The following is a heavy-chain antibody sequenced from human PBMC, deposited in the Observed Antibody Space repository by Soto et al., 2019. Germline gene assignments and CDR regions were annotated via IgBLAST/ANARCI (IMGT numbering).Heavy chain of an antibody. CDR3: ATGGPRRRIEMSTIGATF. V-gene: IGHV4-4*02. CDR1: GASITNFNW. J-gene: IGHJ4*02. CDR2: IYHSGST. D-gene: IGHD3-16*01. Sequence: SETLSLTCAVSGASITNFNWWTWVRQPPGKGLEWIGEIYHSGSTNYAPSLKSRVTISVDKSKNQFSLLLSSPTAADTAVYYCATGGPRRRIEMSTIGATFWSQGTLVT.